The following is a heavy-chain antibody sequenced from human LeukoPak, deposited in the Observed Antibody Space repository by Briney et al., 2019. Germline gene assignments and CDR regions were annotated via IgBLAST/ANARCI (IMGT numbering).Heavy chain of an antibody. Sequence: ASVKVSCKASGYTFTGYYMHWVRQAPGQGLEWMGWINPNSGGTNYAQKFQGRVTMTRDTSISTAYMELSRLRSDDTAVYYCARVVGGLRFLEWLPRAGFEYWGQGAPVTVSP. V-gene: IGHV1-2*02. J-gene: IGHJ4*02. D-gene: IGHD3-3*01. CDR2: INPNSGGT. CDR1: GYTFTGYY. CDR3: ARVVGGLRFLEWLPRAGFEY.